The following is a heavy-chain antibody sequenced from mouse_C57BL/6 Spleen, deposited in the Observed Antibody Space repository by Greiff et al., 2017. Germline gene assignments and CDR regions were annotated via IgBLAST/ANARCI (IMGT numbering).Heavy chain of an antibody. Sequence: QVQLKQSGAELARPGASVKLSCTASGYTFTSYGISWVQQRTGQGLEWIGEIYPRSGTTYYTEKVKGKATLTADKSSSTAYMELRSLTSEDSAVTFCASEGLSDDGGPYYVDYWGQGTTLTVSS. CDR2: IYPRSGTT. J-gene: IGHJ2*01. CDR1: GYTFTSYG. CDR3: ASEGLSDDGGPYYVDY. V-gene: IGHV1-81*01. D-gene: IGHD2-12*01.